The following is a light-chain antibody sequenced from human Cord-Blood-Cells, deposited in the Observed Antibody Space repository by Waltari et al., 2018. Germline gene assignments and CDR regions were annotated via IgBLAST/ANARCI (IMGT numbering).Light chain of an antibody. CDR2: EVS. CDR3: SSYTSSSTYV. CDR1: SSDVGGYNY. J-gene: IGLJ1*01. Sequence: QSALTQPASVSGSPGQSITISCTGTSSDVGGYNYVSWYQPHPGKAPKPMIYEVSNRPSGVSNRFSGSKSGNTASLTISGLQAEDEADYYCSSYTSSSTYVFGTGTKVTVL. V-gene: IGLV2-14*01.